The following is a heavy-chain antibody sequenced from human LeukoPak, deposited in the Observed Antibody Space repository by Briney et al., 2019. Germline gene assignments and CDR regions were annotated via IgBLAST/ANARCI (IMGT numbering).Heavy chain of an antibody. V-gene: IGHV3-64*01. J-gene: IGHJ6*03. CDR2: ISANGDST. CDR1: GFTFSSYA. CDR3: ARRGSSGWYVDV. Sequence: PGGSPRLSCAASGFTFSSYAMHWVRQAPGQGLEYVSVISANGDSTYYANSVKGRFTISRDNSKNTLYLQMGGLRGEDMAVYYCARRGSSGWYVDVWGKGTTVTVSS. D-gene: IGHD6-19*01.